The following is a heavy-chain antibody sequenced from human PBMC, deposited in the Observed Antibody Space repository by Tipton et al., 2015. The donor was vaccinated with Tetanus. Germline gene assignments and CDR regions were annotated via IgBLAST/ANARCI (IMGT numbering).Heavy chain of an antibody. CDR1: GGSITNYY. J-gene: IGHJ6*02. D-gene: IGHD2-21*02. Sequence: SLRLSCTVSGGSITNYYWSWVRQAPGKGLEWVSGISWNSGSIGYADSVKGRFTISRDNAKNSLYLQMNSLRAEDTALYYCAKDTGVTPHYGMDVWGQGTTVTVSS. CDR2: ISWNSGSI. V-gene: IGHV3-9*01. CDR3: AKDTGVTPHYGMDV.